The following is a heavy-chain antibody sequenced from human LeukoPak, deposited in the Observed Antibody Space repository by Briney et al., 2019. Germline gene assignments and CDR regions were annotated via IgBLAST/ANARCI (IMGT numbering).Heavy chain of an antibody. CDR3: AELGITMIGGV. J-gene: IGHJ6*04. V-gene: IGHV3-48*04. Sequence: PSETLSLTCTVSGGSISSYYWSWIRQPPGKGLEWVSYISRSSTTIYYADSVKGRFTISRDNAKNSLYLQMNSLRAEDTAVYYCAELGITMIGGVWGKGTTVTISS. D-gene: IGHD3-10*02. CDR2: ISRSSTTI. CDR1: GGSISSYY.